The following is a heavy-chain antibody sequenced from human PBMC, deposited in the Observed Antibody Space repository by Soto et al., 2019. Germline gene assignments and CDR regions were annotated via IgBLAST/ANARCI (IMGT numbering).Heavy chain of an antibody. CDR1: GFTFGSYA. J-gene: IGHJ4*02. D-gene: IGHD5-12*01. CDR2: VSGSGGTT. Sequence: GGSLRLSCSASGFTFGSYAMSWVRQAPGKGLGWVSAVSGSGGTTYYADSVKGRFTLSRDNSKNTLYLQMNSLRAEDTALYYCAKVKTWTYLDYWGQGTLVTVSS. V-gene: IGHV3-23*01. CDR3: AKVKTWTYLDY.